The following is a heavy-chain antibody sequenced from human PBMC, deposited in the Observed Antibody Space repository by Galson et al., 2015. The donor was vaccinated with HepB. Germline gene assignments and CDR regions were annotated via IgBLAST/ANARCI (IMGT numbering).Heavy chain of an antibody. J-gene: IGHJ6*02. CDR3: ARQDTYYYDSSGYYIQSYGMDV. Sequence: QSGAEVKKPGESLKISCKGSGYSFTSYWIGWVRQMPGKGLEWMGIIYPGDSDTRYSPSFQGQVTISADKSISTAYLQWSSLKASDTAMYYCARQDTYYYDSSGYYIQSYGMDVWGQGTTVTVSS. V-gene: IGHV5-51*01. CDR2: IYPGDSDT. CDR1: GYSFTSYW. D-gene: IGHD3-22*01.